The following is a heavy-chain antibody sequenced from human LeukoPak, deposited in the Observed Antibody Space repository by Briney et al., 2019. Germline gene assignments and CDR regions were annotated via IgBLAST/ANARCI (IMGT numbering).Heavy chain of an antibody. D-gene: IGHD3-22*01. CDR1: GFTFSNYA. J-gene: IGHJ4*02. Sequence: GGSLRLSCVASGFTFSNYAMHWVRQAPGKGLEGVAVISYGGSNKYYADSVKGRFTISRDNSKNTLYLQMISLRAEDTAVYYCARGQFRLSDYDSSGFDYWGQGTLVTVSS. CDR2: ISYGGSNK. V-gene: IGHV3-30*04. CDR3: ARGQFRLSDYDSSGFDY.